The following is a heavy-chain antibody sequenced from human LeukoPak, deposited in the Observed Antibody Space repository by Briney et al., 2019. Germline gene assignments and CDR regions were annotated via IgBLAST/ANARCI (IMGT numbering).Heavy chain of an antibody. Sequence: GGSLRLSCAASGFTFDDYAMHWVRQAPGKGLEWVSPISGDGDSTYYADSVKGRFTISRDNSKSSLYLQMNSLKTEDTALYYCAYGGDLGRRFTFYYYYMAVWGRGTTVTVSS. CDR3: AYGGDLGRRFTFYYYYMAV. CDR1: GFTFDDYA. D-gene: IGHD4-23*01. V-gene: IGHV3-43*02. CDR2: ISGDGDST. J-gene: IGHJ6*03.